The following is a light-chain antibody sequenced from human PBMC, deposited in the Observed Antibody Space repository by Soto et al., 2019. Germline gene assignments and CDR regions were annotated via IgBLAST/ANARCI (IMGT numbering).Light chain of an antibody. CDR1: QSVSTY. J-gene: IGKJ1*01. CDR3: QQRRNWRIT. CDR2: DAS. Sequence: EIVSKESTTALSLTRVDRGTRCSRASQSVSTYLAWYQQKPGQAPRLLIYDASNRATGIPARFSGSVSGTDFTLTISSLEPEDFAVYYCQQRRNWRITFAQGTKVDIK. V-gene: IGKV3-11*01.